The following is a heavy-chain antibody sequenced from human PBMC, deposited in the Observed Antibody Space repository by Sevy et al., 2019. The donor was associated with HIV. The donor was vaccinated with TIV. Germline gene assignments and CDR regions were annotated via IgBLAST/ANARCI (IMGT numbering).Heavy chain of an antibody. D-gene: IGHD2-2*01. CDR2: ISYDGSNK. V-gene: IGHV3-30*18. CDR1: GFTFSSYG. J-gene: IGHJ6*02. Sequence: GGSLSLSCAASGFTFSSYGMHWVRQAPGKGLEWVAVISYDGSNKYYADSVKGRFTISRDNSKNTLYLQMNSLRAEETAVYYCAKEWWGDIVVVPAAGFFIPPYGMDVWGQGTTVTVSS. CDR3: AKEWWGDIVVVPAAGFFIPPYGMDV.